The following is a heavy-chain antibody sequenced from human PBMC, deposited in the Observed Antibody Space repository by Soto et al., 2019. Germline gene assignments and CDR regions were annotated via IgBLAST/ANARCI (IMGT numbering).Heavy chain of an antibody. CDR1: GFTFSSYW. V-gene: IGHV3-7*03. Sequence: SGGSLRLSCAASGFTFSSYWMGWVRQAPGKGLEWVANIKQDGSEKYYVDSVKGRFTISRDNAKNSLYLQMNSLRAEDTAVYYCAREGCTNGVCYRYYFDYWGQGTLVTVSS. CDR3: AREGCTNGVCYRYYFDY. J-gene: IGHJ4*02. D-gene: IGHD2-8*01. CDR2: IKQDGSEK.